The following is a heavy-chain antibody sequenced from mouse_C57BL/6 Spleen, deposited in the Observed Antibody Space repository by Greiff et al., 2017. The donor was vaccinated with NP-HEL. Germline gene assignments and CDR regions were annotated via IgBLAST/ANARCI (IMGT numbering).Heavy chain of an antibody. CDR2: IYPGSGST. D-gene: IGHD1-1*01. V-gene: IGHV1-55*01. Sequence: QVQLQQPGAELVKPGASVKMSCKASGYTFTSYWITWVKQRPGQGLEWIGDIYPGSGSTNYNEKFKSKATLTVDTSSSTAYMQRSSLTSEDSAVYYCARPYYYGSSYYAMDYWGQGTSVTVSS. J-gene: IGHJ4*01. CDR3: ARPYYYGSSYYAMDY. CDR1: GYTFTSYW.